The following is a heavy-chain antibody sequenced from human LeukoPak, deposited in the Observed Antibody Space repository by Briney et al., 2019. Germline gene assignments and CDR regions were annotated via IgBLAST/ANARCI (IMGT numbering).Heavy chain of an antibody. D-gene: IGHD5-18*01. CDR2: INSDGSIT. Sequence: GGSLRLSCAASGFTFTTYWMHWVRQTPGKGLVWVSHINSDGSITSYADSVKGRFTISRDNAKNTLYLQMNSLRAEDTAVYYCARDAVDTANAVWGQGTTVTVSS. J-gene: IGHJ6*02. CDR1: GFTFTTYW. CDR3: ARDAVDTANAV. V-gene: IGHV3-74*01.